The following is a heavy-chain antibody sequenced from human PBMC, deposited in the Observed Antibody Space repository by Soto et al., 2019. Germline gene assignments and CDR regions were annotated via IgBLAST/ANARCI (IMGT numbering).Heavy chain of an antibody. CDR3: ARAPLGITIFGVVISYYYYGMDV. D-gene: IGHD3-3*01. J-gene: IGHJ6*02. Sequence: QVQLVESGGGVVQPGRSLRLSCAASGFTFSSYGMHWVRQAPGKGLEWVAVISYDGSNKYYADSVKGRFTISRDNSKNTLYLQMNSLRAEDTAVYYCARAPLGITIFGVVISYYYYGMDVWGQGTTVTVSS. V-gene: IGHV3-30*03. CDR1: GFTFSSYG. CDR2: ISYDGSNK.